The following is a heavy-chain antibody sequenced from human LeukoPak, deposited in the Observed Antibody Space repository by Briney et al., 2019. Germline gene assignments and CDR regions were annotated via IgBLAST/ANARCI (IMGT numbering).Heavy chain of an antibody. CDR3: ARDETGYFDY. CDR2: IYYSGST. J-gene: IGHJ4*02. CDR1: GGSISSGGYY. V-gene: IGHV4-31*03. Sequence: PSQTLSLTCTVSGGSISSGGYYWSWLRQHPGTGLEWIGYIYYSGSTYYNPSLKSRVTISVDTSKNQFSLKLSSVTAADTAVYYCARDETGYFDYWGQGTLVTVSS.